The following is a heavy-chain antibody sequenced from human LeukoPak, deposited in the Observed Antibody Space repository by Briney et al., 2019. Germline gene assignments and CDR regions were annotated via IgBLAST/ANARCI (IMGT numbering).Heavy chain of an antibody. CDR1: GDSVSRHDLT. J-gene: IGHJ4*02. V-gene: IGHV6-1*01. Sequence: QTLSLTCAISGDSVSRHDLTWDWVRQSPSRGLEWLGRTFYRSKWYNDYAVSVKSRITVSPDTSKNQFSLHLNSVTPEDTAVYYCVRSYDWVFDYWGQGTRVTVSS. D-gene: IGHD1-1*01. CDR2: TFYRSKWYN. CDR3: VRSYDWVFDY.